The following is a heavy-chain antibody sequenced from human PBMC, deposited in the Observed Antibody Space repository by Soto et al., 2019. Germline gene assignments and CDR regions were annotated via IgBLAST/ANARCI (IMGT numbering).Heavy chain of an antibody. V-gene: IGHV5-10-1*01. CDR3: ARLPLRATTVTTRSSRYYYYGMDV. CDR1: GYSFTSYW. J-gene: IGHJ6*02. Sequence: PGESLKISCKVSGYSFTSYWISWVRQMPGKGLEWMGRIDPSDSYTNYSPSFQGHVTISADKSISTAYLQWSSLKASDTAMYYCARLPLRATTVTTRSSRYYYYGMDVWGQGTTVTVSS. D-gene: IGHD4-17*01. CDR2: IDPSDSYT.